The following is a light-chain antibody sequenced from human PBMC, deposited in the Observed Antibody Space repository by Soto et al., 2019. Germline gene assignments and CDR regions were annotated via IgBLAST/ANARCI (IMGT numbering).Light chain of an antibody. V-gene: IGKV2-28*01. CDR3: MQALQTRT. CDR1: QSLLHNNGRNY. Sequence: EIVMTQSPLSLPVTPGEPASISCRSTQSLLHNNGRNYLDWYLQKPGQSPQLLIFLGSNRASGVPDRFSGSGSGTDFTLKISRVEAEDVGIYYCMQALQTRTFGQGTKVDI. J-gene: IGKJ1*01. CDR2: LGS.